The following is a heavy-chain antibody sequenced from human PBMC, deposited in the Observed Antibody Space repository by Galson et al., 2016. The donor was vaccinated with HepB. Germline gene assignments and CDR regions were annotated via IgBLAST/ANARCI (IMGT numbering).Heavy chain of an antibody. CDR2: IKQDGSEK. V-gene: IGHV3-7*01. J-gene: IGHJ4*02. D-gene: IGHD5-12*01. CDR1: GFTFSTYY. CDR3: ARDGRREYSGYDYWFDY. Sequence: LRLSCAASGFTFSTYYMTWVRQPPGKGLEWVAGIKQDGSEKYYVDSVKGRFTISRDNAKRSVYVQMNSLRDEDTAVYFCARDGRREYSGYDYWFDYWGQGALVTVSS.